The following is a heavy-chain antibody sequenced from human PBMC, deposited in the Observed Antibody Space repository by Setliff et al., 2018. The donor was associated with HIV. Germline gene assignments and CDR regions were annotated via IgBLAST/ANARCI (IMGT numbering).Heavy chain of an antibody. D-gene: IGHD5-18*01. CDR2: IYHSGST. CDR3: ARTLRAAAMVYFDY. J-gene: IGHJ4*02. V-gene: IGHV4-39*07. CDR1: GGSISSGNYY. Sequence: SETLSLTCSVSGGSISSGNYYWSWIRQPPGKGLEWIGSIYHSGSTYYNPSLKSRVTISVDTSKNQFSLKLTSVTAADTAVYYCARTLRAAAMVYFDYWGQGTLVTVSS.